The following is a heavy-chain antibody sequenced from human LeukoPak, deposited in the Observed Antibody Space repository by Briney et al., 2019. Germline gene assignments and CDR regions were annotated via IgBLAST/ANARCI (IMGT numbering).Heavy chain of an antibody. J-gene: IGHJ6*02. Sequence: PSETLSLTCAASGGSISSGGYSWSWIRQPPGKGLEWIGYIYHSGSTYYNPSLKSRVTISVDRSKNQFSLKLSSVTAADTAVYYCARGGSNQSKHTPSGMDVWGQGTTVTVSS. CDR1: GGSISSGGYS. CDR3: ARGGSNQSKHTPSGMDV. D-gene: IGHD1-14*01. V-gene: IGHV4-30-2*01. CDR2: IYHSGST.